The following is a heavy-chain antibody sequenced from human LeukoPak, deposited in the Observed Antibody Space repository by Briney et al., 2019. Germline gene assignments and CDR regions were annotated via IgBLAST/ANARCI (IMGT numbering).Heavy chain of an antibody. Sequence: PSETLSLTRTVSGGSISSSSYYWGWIRQPPGKGLGWIGSIYYSGSTYYNPSLKSRVTISVDTSKNQFSLKLSSVTAADTAVYYCARVSLDTKMDYWGQGTLVTVSS. CDR3: ARVSLDTKMDY. CDR1: GGSISSSSYY. CDR2: IYYSGST. J-gene: IGHJ4*02. D-gene: IGHD5-18*01. V-gene: IGHV4-39*07.